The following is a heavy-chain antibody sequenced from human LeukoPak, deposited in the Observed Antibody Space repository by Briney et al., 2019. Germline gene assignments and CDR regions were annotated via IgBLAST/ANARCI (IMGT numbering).Heavy chain of an antibody. CDR1: GFTFSSYE. V-gene: IGHV4-59*08. D-gene: IGHD5-24*01. Sequence: GSLRLSCAASGFTFSSYEMNWVRQAPGKGLEWIGSISYSGSTNYNPSLKSRVTISVDTSKNQFSLNLSSVTAADTAVYYCATHRDGYTYLFDFWGRGTLVTVSS. J-gene: IGHJ4*02. CDR2: ISYSGST. CDR3: ATHRDGYTYLFDF.